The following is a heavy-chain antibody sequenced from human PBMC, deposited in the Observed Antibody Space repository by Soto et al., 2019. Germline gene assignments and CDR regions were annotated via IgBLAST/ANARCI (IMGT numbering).Heavy chain of an antibody. CDR3: AKSGRYAGYDFPFDY. CDR2: VSGSGGST. D-gene: IGHD5-12*01. CDR1: GFTFRSYV. Sequence: EVQLLESGGGLVQPGGSVRLSCAASGFTFRSYVMSWVRQAPGKGLEWVAGVSGSGGSTYSADSVKGRFTISRDNSKSTLYLQMNSLRAEDTAVYFCAKSGRYAGYDFPFDYWGQGTLVTVSS. V-gene: IGHV3-23*01. J-gene: IGHJ4*02.